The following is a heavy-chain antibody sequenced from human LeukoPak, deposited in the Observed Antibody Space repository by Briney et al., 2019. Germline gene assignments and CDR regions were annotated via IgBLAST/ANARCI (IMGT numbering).Heavy chain of an antibody. D-gene: IGHD4-17*01. V-gene: IGHV3-23*01. CDR3: AREDYGADDAFDI. Sequence: QPGGSLRLSCAASGFTFSSYAMSWVRQAPGKGLEWVSAISGSGGSTYYADSVKGQFTISRDNAKNSLYLQMNSLRAEDTAVYYCAREDYGADDAFDIWGQGTMVTVSS. CDR1: GFTFSSYA. J-gene: IGHJ3*02. CDR2: ISGSGGST.